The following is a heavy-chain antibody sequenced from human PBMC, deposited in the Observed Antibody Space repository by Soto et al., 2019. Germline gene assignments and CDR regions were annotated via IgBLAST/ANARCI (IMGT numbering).Heavy chain of an antibody. CDR3: VNLNQWLVGGFSFYYYGMDV. D-gene: IGHD6-19*01. CDR2: ISSNGGST. J-gene: IGHJ6*02. Sequence: GGSLRLSCSASGFTFSSYAMHWVRQAPGKGLEYVSAISSNGGSTYYADSVKGRFTISRDNSKNTLYLQMSSLRAEDTAVYYCVNLNQWLVGGFSFYYYGMDVWGQGTTVTVSS. V-gene: IGHV3-64D*06. CDR1: GFTFSSYA.